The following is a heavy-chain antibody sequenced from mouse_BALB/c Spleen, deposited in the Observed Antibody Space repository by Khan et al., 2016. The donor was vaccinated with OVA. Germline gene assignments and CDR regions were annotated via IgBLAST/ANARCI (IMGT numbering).Heavy chain of an antibody. CDR1: GYIFTSYW. J-gene: IGHJ2*01. V-gene: IGHV1S132*01. CDR3: AREEALYYFDY. D-gene: IGHD3-2*02. CDR2: IYPGTDNT. Sequence: VQLQQSGAELVRPGTSVRLSCKTSGYIFTSYWIHWVKQRSGQGLEWIARIYPGTDNTYYNEKFKDKATLTADKSSSTAYLQLSSLKSEDSAVFFCAREEALYYFDYWGQGTTLTVSS.